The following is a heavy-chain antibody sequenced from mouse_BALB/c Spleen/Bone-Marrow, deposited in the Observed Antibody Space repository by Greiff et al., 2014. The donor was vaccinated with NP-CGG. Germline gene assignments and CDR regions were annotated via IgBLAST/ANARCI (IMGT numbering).Heavy chain of an antibody. Sequence: VQLQQSGAELVRPGASVKPSCKASGYSFISYWMNWVKQRPGQGLEWIGMIHPSDSETRLNQKFKDKATLTVDKSSSTVYIQLSSPTSEDSAVYYCARQDVTTTSDYWGHGTTLTVSS. CDR3: ARQDVTTTSDY. V-gene: IGHV1-61*01. J-gene: IGHJ2*01. CDR2: IHPSDSET. CDR1: GYSFISYW. D-gene: IGHD2-12*01.